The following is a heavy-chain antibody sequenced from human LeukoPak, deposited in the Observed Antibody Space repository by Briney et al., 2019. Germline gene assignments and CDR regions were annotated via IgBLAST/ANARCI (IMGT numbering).Heavy chain of an antibody. CDR1: GFTFSSYA. V-gene: IGHV3-23*01. J-gene: IGHJ4*02. CDR2: ISGSGGST. D-gene: IGHD6-19*01. Sequence: GGSLRLSCAASGFTFSSYAMSWVRQAPGKGLEWVSAISGSGGSTYYADSVKGRFTISRDNSKNTLYLQMNSLRAEDTAVYYCAKGMEQWLVTERDYWGQGTLVSVSS. CDR3: AKGMEQWLVTERDY.